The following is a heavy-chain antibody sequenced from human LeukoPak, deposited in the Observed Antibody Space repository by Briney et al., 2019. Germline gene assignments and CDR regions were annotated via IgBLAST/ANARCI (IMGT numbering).Heavy chain of an antibody. CDR1: GGTFSSYA. J-gene: IGHJ4*02. D-gene: IGHD3-9*01. CDR3: ARGRPNILTGYYPDY. Sequence: SVTVSCKASGGTFSSYAISWVRQAPGQGLEWMGGIIPIFGTANYAQKFQGRVTITTDESTSTAYMELSSLRSEDTAVYYCARGRPNILTGYYPDYWGQGTLVTVSS. CDR2: IIPIFGTA. V-gene: IGHV1-69*05.